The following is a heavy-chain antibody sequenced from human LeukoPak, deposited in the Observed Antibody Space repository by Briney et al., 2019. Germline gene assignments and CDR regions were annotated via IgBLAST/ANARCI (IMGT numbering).Heavy chain of an antibody. CDR3: ARRYCSSTSCYYPGLDY. V-gene: IGHV1-18*01. CDR1: GYTFTSYG. J-gene: IGHJ4*02. CDR2: ISAYNGNT. D-gene: IGHD2-2*01. Sequence: EASVKVSCTASGYTFTSYGISWVRQAPGQGLEWMGWISAYNGNTNYAQKLQGRVTMTTDTSTSTAYMELRSLRSDDTAVYYCARRYCSSTSCYYPGLDYWGQGTLVTVSS.